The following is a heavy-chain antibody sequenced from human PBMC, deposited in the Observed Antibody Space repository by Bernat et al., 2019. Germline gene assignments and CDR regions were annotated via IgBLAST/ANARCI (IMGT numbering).Heavy chain of an antibody. Sequence: EVQLVESGGGLVKPGGSLRLSCAASGFTFSNAWMSWVRQAPGKGLEWVGHIKSKTDGGTTDYAAPVKGRFTISRDDSKNTLYLQMNSLKTEDTAVYYCTTAPYGDYTFDYWGQGTLVTVSS. V-gene: IGHV3-15*01. D-gene: IGHD4-17*01. CDR1: GFTFSNAW. J-gene: IGHJ4*02. CDR2: IKSKTDGGTT. CDR3: TTAPYGDYTFDY.